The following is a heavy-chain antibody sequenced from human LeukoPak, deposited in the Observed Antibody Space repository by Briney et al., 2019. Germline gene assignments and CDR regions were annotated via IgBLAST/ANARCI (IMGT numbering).Heavy chain of an antibody. CDR3: ARRPSYYYDSSGHFDY. CDR1: GGSISSSNW. V-gene: IGHV4-4*02. Sequence: SETLSLTCAVSGGSISSSNWWSWVRQPPGKGLEWIGEIYHSGSTYYNPSLKSRVTISVDTSKNQFSLKLSSVTAADTAVYYCARRPSYYYDSSGHFDYWGQGTLVTVSS. CDR2: IYHSGST. J-gene: IGHJ4*02. D-gene: IGHD3-22*01.